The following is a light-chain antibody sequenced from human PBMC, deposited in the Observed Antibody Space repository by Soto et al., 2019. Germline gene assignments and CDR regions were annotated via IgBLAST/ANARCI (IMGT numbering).Light chain of an antibody. J-gene: IGKJ3*01. CDR1: QSVSSSY. CDR3: QQYGSSPFN. V-gene: IGKV3-20*01. CDR2: GAS. Sequence: EIVFTQSPGTLSLSPGERATLSCRASQSVSSSYLAWYQQKPGQAPRLLIYGASSRATGIPDRFSGSGSGTDFTLTISRXEPEDFAVYYCQQYGSSPFNFGPGTKVDIK.